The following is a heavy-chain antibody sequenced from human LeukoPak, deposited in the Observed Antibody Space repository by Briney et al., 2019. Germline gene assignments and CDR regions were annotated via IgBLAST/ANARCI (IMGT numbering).Heavy chain of an antibody. D-gene: IGHD2-2*01. Sequence: ASVKVSCKASGGTFNNYAFNWVRQAPGQGLEWMGGIIPMFGTPNYAQKFQGRVTITTDESTTTAYMELSSLRSEDTAVYYCARVPYCSSISCLQYNYYYYMDVWGKGTTVTVSS. CDR1: GGTFNNYA. V-gene: IGHV1-69*05. CDR2: IIPMFGTP. J-gene: IGHJ6*03. CDR3: ARVPYCSSISCLQYNYYYYMDV.